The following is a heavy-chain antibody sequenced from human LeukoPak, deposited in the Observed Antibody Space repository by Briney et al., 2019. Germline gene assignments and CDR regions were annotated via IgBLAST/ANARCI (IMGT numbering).Heavy chain of an antibody. CDR1: GFSISSGGYY. CDR3: ARALGDDSSGYYLDY. D-gene: IGHD3-22*01. CDR2: IYYSGST. Sequence: SQTLSLTCTVSGFSISSGGYYWSWIRPHPGNSLEWIGYIYYSGSTYYNPSLKSRVTISVDTSKNQFSLKLSSVTAADTAVYYCARALGDDSSGYYLDYWGHGTLVTVSS. V-gene: IGHV4-31*03. J-gene: IGHJ4*01.